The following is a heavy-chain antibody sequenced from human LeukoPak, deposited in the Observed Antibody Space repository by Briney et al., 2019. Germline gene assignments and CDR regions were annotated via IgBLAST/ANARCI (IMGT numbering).Heavy chain of an antibody. V-gene: IGHV3-23*01. J-gene: IGHJ4*02. CDR3: AKDVSLRELLMSGGYYFDY. Sequence: GGSLRLSCAASGFTFSSYAMSWVRQAPGEGLEWVSAISGSGGSTYYADSAKGRFTISRDNSKNTLYLQMNSLRAEDTAVYYCAKDVSLRELLMSGGYYFDYWGQGTLVTVSS. CDR2: ISGSGGST. CDR1: GFTFSSYA. D-gene: IGHD1-26*01.